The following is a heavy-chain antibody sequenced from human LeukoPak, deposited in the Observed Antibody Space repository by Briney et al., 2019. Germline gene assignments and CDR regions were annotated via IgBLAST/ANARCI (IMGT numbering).Heavy chain of an antibody. CDR3: ARDNVDTAMVTDSNWFDP. CDR1: GFTFSSYT. V-gene: IGHV3-23*01. CDR2: ITTSDGNT. D-gene: IGHD5-18*01. Sequence: GGSLRLSCAASGFTFSSYTMSWVRQAPGKGLEWVSIITTSDGNTYYADSVKGRFTISRDNSKNTLYLQMNSLRAEDTAVYYCARDNVDTAMVTDSNWFDPWGQGTLVTVSS. J-gene: IGHJ5*02.